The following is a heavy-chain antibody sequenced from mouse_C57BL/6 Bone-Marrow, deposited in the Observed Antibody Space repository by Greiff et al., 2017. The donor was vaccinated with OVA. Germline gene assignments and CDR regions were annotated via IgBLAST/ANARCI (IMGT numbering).Heavy chain of an antibody. CDR2: IWSGGST. CDR3: ARPYYYGEAFAY. V-gene: IGHV2-2*01. Sequence: VQLVESGPGLVQPSQSLSITCTVSGFSLTSYGVHWVRQSPGKGLEWLGVIWSGGSTDYNAAFISRLSISKDNSKSQVFFKMNSLQADDTAIYYCARPYYYGEAFAYWGQGTLVTVSA. J-gene: IGHJ3*01. CDR1: GFSLTSYG. D-gene: IGHD1-1*01.